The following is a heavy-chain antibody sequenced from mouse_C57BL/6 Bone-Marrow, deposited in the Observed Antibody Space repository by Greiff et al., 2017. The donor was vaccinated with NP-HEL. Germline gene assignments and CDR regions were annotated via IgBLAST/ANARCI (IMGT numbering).Heavy chain of an antibody. V-gene: IGHV1-59*01. CDR1: GYTFTSYW. Sequence: VQLQQPGAELVRPGTSVKLSCKASGYTFTSYWMHWVKQRPGQGLEWIGVIDPSDSYTNYNQKFKGKATLTVDTSSSTAYMQLSSLTSEDSAVYDCARLAYYGSSYVGYFDVWGTGTTVTVSS. D-gene: IGHD1-1*01. CDR2: IDPSDSYT. J-gene: IGHJ1*03. CDR3: ARLAYYGSSYVGYFDV.